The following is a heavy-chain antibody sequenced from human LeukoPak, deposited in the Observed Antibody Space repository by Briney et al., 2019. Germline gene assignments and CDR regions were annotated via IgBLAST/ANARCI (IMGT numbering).Heavy chain of an antibody. CDR3: ARDRSYYDGSGHDY. D-gene: IGHD3-22*01. CDR2: IWYDGSKT. V-gene: IGHV3-33*08. J-gene: IGHJ4*02. CDR1: GFTFSSYG. Sequence: GRSLRLSCAASGFTFSSYGMHWVRQAPGKGLEWVAVIWYDGSKTYYTDSVKGRFTISRDNSKNTLSLQMDSLRAEDSAVYFCARDRSYYDGSGHDYWGQGTLVTVSS.